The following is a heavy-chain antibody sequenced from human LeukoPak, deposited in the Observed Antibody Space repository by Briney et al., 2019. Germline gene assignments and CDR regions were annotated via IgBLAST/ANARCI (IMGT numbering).Heavy chain of an antibody. Sequence: PGGSLRLSCAASGFTFDDFAMHWVRQAPGKGLEWVPGISWNSDRIAYAGSVKGRFTISRDNAKSSLYLQMNSLRAEDMALYYCAKGASGETQYNWFDPWGQGTLVTVSS. J-gene: IGHJ5*02. CDR3: AKGASGETQYNWFDP. CDR1: GFTFDDFA. V-gene: IGHV3-9*03. CDR2: ISWNSDRI. D-gene: IGHD1-14*01.